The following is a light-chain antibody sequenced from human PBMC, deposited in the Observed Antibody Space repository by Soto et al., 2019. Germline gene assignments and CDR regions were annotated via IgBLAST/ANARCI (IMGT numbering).Light chain of an antibody. V-gene: IGKV4-1*01. CDR1: QSVIDNY. J-gene: IGKJ4*01. Sequence: EIVLTQSPGTLSLSPGERVTLSCRASQSVIDNYLAWYQQKPGQPPKLLIYWASTRESGVPDRFSGSGSGTDFTLTISSLQAEDVAVYYCQQYYSTPLTFGGGTKVEIK. CDR2: WAS. CDR3: QQYYSTPLT.